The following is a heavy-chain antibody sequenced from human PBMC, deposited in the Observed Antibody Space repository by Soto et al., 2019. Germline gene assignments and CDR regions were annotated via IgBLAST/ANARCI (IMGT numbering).Heavy chain of an antibody. J-gene: IGHJ4*02. CDR1: GGSISSDGYY. CDR2: IYYSGST. D-gene: IGHD4-4*01. V-gene: IGHV4-61*08. Sequence: SETLSLTCTVSGGSISSDGYYWSWLPPHPGKGLEWIGYIYYSGSTNYNPSLKSRVTISVDTSKNQFSLKLSSVTAADTAVYYCARESRATVRAPIYFDYWGQGTLVTVS. CDR3: ARESRATVRAPIYFDY.